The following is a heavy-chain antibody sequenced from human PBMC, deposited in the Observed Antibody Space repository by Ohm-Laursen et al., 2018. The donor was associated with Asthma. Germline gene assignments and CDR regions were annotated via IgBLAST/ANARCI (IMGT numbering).Heavy chain of an antibody. Sequence: SVKVSCKASGYTFTSHGISWVRQAPGQGLEWMGWINDNSGNTNYAQNLQGRVTMTTDTSTSTAYMELRSLRSDDTAVYYCARGKYDSSGYYGKTYRYYGMDVWGQGTTVTVSS. CDR3: ARGKYDSSGYYGKTYRYYGMDV. CDR2: INDNSGNT. D-gene: IGHD3-22*01. V-gene: IGHV1-18*04. CDR1: GYTFTSHG. J-gene: IGHJ6*02.